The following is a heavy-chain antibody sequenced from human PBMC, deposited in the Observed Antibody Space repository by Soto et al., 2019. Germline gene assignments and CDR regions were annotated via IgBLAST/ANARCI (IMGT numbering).Heavy chain of an antibody. J-gene: IGHJ4*02. Sequence: ASVKVSCKASGYTFTSYYMHWVRQAPGQGLEWMGIINPSGGSTSYAQKFQGRVTMTRDTSTSTVYMELSSLRSEDTAVYYCARSGYWPRYGGSVGSDYWGQGTLVTLSS. V-gene: IGHV1-46*03. CDR1: GYTFTSYY. CDR2: INPSGGST. D-gene: IGHD5-18*01. CDR3: ARSGYWPRYGGSVGSDY.